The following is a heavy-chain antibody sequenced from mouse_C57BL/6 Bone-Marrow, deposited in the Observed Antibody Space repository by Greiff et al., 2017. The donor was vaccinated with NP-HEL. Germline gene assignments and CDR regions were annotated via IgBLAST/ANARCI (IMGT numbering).Heavy chain of an antibody. CDR2: IWRGGST. CDR3: AKNDGLWYFDV. V-gene: IGHV2-5*01. Sequence: VKLMESGPGLVQPSQSLSITCTVSGFSLTSYGVHWVRQSPGKGLEWLGVIWRGGSTDYNAAFMSRLSITKDNSKSQVFFKMNSLQADDTAIYYCAKNDGLWYFDVWGTGTTVTVSS. J-gene: IGHJ1*03. D-gene: IGHD2-3*01. CDR1: GFSLTSYG.